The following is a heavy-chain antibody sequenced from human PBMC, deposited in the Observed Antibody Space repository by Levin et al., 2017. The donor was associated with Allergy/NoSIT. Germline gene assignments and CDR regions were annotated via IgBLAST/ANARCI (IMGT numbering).Heavy chain of an antibody. CDR2: INHSGST. D-gene: IGHD6-13*01. Sequence: NPSETLSLTCAVYGGSFSGYYWSWIRQPPGKGLEWIGEINHSGSTNYNPSLKSRVTISVDTSKNQFSLKLSSVTAADTAVYYCARVLTSSWYHGYYYYMDVWGKGTTVTVSS. CDR1: GGSFSGYY. J-gene: IGHJ6*03. V-gene: IGHV4-34*01. CDR3: ARVLTSSWYHGYYYYMDV.